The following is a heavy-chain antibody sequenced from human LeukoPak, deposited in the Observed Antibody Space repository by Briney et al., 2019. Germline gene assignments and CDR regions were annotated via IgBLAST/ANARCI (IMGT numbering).Heavy chain of an antibody. D-gene: IGHD3-22*01. V-gene: IGHV3-21*01. Sequence: PGGSLRLSCAASGFTFSSYSMNWVRQAPGKGLEWVSSISSSSSYIYYADSVKGRFTISRDNAKNSLYLQMNSLRAEDTAVYYCASINYYDSSGYAYWGQGTLVTVSS. CDR3: ASINYYDSSGYAY. CDR2: ISSSSSYI. CDR1: GFTFSSYS. J-gene: IGHJ4*02.